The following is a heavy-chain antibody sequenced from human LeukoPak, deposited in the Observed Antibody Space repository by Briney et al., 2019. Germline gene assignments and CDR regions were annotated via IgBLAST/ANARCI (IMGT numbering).Heavy chain of an antibody. J-gene: IGHJ4*02. D-gene: IGHD3-22*01. CDR3: ARAESQDSSGNYFSRTPSVYFDY. CDR2: IYYSGST. V-gene: IGHV4-59*01. CDR1: GGSISSYY. Sequence: PSETLSLTCTVSGGSISSYYWSWIRQPPGKGLEWIGYIYYSGSTNYNPSLKSRVTISVDTSKNQFSLKLSSVTAADTAVYYCARAESQDSSGNYFSRTPSVYFDYWGQGTLVTVSS.